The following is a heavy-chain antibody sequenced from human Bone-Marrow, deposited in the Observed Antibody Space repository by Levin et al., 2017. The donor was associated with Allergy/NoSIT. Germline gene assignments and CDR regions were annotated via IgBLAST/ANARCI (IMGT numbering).Heavy chain of an antibody. V-gene: IGHV4-39*07. J-gene: IGHJ4*02. Sequence: SETLSLTCTVSGGSISSSSYYWGWIRQPPGKGLEWIGSIYYSGSTYYNPSLKSRVTISVDTSKNQFSLKLSSVTAADTAVYYCARVRYYDSSGYSYWGQGTLVTVSS. CDR1: GGSISSSSYY. CDR3: ARVRYYDSSGYSY. D-gene: IGHD3-22*01. CDR2: IYYSGST.